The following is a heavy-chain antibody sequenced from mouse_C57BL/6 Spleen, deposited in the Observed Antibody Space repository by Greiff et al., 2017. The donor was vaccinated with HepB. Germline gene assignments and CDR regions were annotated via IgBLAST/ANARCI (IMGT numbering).Heavy chain of an antibody. D-gene: IGHD2-5*01. CDR2: IDPSDSYT. Sequence: VQLQQPGAELVRPGTSVKLSCKASGYTFTSYWMHWVKQRPGQGLEWIGVIDPSDSYTNYNQKFKGKATLTVDTSSSTAYMQLSSLTSEDSAVYYCARSIVTTGYWGQGTTLSVSS. CDR1: GYTFTSYW. J-gene: IGHJ2*01. V-gene: IGHV1-59*01. CDR3: ARSIVTTGY.